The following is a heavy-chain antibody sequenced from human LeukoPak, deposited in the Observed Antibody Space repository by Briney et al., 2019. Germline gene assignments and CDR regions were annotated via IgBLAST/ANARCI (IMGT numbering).Heavy chain of an antibody. CDR2: INYTGST. D-gene: IGHD3-10*01. Sequence: SETLSLTRAVYGGSFSGYYWSWIRQPPGKGLEWIGEINYTGSTNYNPSLKSRVTISVDTSKNQFSLKVSSVTAADTAVYYCARGRSHTAGILMVRGARSDYYYYMDVWGKGTTVTVSS. V-gene: IGHV4-34*01. CDR3: ARGRSHTAGILMVRGARSDYYYYMDV. J-gene: IGHJ6*03. CDR1: GGSFSGYY.